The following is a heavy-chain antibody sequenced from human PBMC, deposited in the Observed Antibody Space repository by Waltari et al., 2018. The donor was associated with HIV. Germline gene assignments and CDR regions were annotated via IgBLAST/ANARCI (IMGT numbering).Heavy chain of an antibody. CDR2: IYTSGST. D-gene: IGHD3-22*01. CDR3: ARDSYDSSGYYSPFDY. J-gene: IGHJ4*02. Sequence: QVQLQESGPGLVKPSQTLSLTCTVSVGSISSGSYYWSWIRQPAGKGLEWIGRIYTSGSTNYNPSLKSRVTISVDTSKNQFSLKLSSVTAADTAVYYCARDSYDSSGYYSPFDYWGQGTLVTVSS. CDR1: VGSISSGSYY. V-gene: IGHV4-61*02.